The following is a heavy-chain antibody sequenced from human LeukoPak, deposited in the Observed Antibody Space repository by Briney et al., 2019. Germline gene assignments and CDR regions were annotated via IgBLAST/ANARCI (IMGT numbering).Heavy chain of an antibody. Sequence: KPSETLSLTCTVSGGSISSYYWSWIRQPPGKGLEWIGYIYYSGSTYYNPSLKSRLTISVDTSKNQFSLKLSSVTAADTAVYYCAREGGATVWGDAFDIWGQRTMVTVSS. CDR2: IYYSGST. V-gene: IGHV4-30-4*08. CDR3: AREGGATVWGDAFDI. J-gene: IGHJ3*02. CDR1: GGSISSYY. D-gene: IGHD3-16*01.